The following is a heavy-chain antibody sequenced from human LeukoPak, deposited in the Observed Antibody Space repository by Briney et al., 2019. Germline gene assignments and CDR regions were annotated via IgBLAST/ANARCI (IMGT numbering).Heavy chain of an antibody. V-gene: IGHV1-2*02. CDR3: ARHHSSSGLCFDY. CDR1: GYTFTGYY. D-gene: IGHD3-22*01. J-gene: IGHJ4*02. Sequence: ASVKVSCKASGYTFTGYYMHWVRQAPGQGLEWMGWINPNSGGTNYAQKFQGRVTMTRDTSISTAYLQWSSLKASDTAMYYCARHHSSSGLCFDYWGQGTLVTVSS. CDR2: INPNSGGT.